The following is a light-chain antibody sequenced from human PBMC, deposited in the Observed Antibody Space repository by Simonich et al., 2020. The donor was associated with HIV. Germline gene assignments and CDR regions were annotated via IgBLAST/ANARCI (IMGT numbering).Light chain of an antibody. CDR1: QSSSDW. V-gene: IGKV1-5*03. CDR2: KAS. CDR3: LQDYQTPYT. Sequence: DIQMTQSPSTLSASVGDRVTITCRASQSSSDWLAWYQQKPGKAPKFLIYKASTLESGVPSRFSGSGSGTDFTLTISSLQPEDVATYYCLQDYQTPYTFGQGTKLEIK. J-gene: IGKJ2*01.